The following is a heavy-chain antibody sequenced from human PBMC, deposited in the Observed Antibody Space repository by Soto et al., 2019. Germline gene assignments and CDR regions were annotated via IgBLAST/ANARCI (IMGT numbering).Heavy chain of an antibody. CDR3: ARLHSSSSVDYYGMDV. Sequence: SETLSLTCTVSGGSISSGGYYWSWIRQHPGKGLEWIGYIYYSGSTYYNPSLKSRVTISVDTSKNQFSLKLSSVTAADTAVYYCARLHSSSSVDYYGMDVWGQGTTVTVSS. CDR2: IYYSGST. D-gene: IGHD6-6*01. J-gene: IGHJ6*02. CDR1: GGSISSGGYY. V-gene: IGHV4-31*03.